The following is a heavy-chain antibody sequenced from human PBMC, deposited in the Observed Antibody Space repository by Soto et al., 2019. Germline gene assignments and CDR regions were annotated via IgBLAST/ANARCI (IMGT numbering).Heavy chain of an antibody. CDR2: INPNSGGT. J-gene: IGHJ4*02. D-gene: IGHD2-15*01. V-gene: IGHV1-2*02. CDR3: ARVNVDVEAATREYSFDY. CDR1: GYTFTGYY. Sequence: ASVKVSCKASGYTFTGYYMHWVRQAPGQGLEWMGWINPNSGGTNYAQKFQGSVTMTRDTSISTAYMELSRLRSDDTAVYYCARVNVDVEAATREYSFDYWGQGTLVTVSS.